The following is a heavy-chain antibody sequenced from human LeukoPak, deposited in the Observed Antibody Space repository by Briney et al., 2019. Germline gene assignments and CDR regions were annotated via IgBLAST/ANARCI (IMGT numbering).Heavy chain of an antibody. CDR1: GFTFSDYY. D-gene: IGHD3-9*01. V-gene: IGHV3-11*01. Sequence: GGSLRLSCAASGFTFSDYYMSWLRQAPGKGLEWVSYISSSGSTIYYADSVKGRFTISRDNAKNSLYLQMNSLRAEDTAVYYCARALDDTSDYDILTGYRPPYYFDYWGQGTLVTVSS. J-gene: IGHJ4*02. CDR3: ARALDDTSDYDILTGYRPPYYFDY. CDR2: ISSSGSTI.